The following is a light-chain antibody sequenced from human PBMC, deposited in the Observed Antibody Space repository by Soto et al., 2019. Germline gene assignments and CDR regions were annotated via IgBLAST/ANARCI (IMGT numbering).Light chain of an antibody. CDR2: DTS. Sequence: QSVLTQPPSVSAATGQRVIISCSGSDSNVCNNYVSWYQQFPGAPPKLLIYDTSKRPSWISDRFSASKSGTSATLIISSLQTGDEAHYYCGTWDTALSAGKFGGGTKLTVL. CDR3: GTWDTALSAGK. V-gene: IGLV1-51*01. J-gene: IGLJ3*02. CDR1: DSNVCNNY.